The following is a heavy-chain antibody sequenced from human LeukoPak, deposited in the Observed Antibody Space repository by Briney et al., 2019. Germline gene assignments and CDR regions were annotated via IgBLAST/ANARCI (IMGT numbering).Heavy chain of an antibody. Sequence: SVKVSCKASGGTFSSYAISWVRQAPGQGLEWMGMIIPIFGTANYAQKFQGRVTITTDESTSTAYMELSSLRSEDTAVYYCARDHRVAVRYYYYYYMDGWGKGTTVSVSS. CDR1: GGTFSSYA. V-gene: IGHV1-69*05. J-gene: IGHJ6*03. D-gene: IGHD6-19*01. CDR2: IIPIFGTA. CDR3: ARDHRVAVRYYYYYYMDG.